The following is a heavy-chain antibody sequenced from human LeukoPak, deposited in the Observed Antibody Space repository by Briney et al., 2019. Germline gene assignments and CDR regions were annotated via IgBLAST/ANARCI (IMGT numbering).Heavy chain of an antibody. CDR3: ARGGSALFDS. CDR2: IYSSGSA. J-gene: IGHJ4*02. CDR1: GGSISGYY. Sequence: SETLSLTCTVSGGSISGYYWSWIRQPPGKGLEWIGYIYSSGSANYNPSLKSRVTISVDTSKNQISLKLSSVTAADTAVYYCARGGSALFDSWGQGTLVTVSS. V-gene: IGHV4-4*09. D-gene: IGHD2-15*01.